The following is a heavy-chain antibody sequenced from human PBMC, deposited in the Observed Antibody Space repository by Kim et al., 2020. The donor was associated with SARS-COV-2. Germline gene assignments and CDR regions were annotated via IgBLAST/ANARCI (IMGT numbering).Heavy chain of an antibody. CDR2: TYYRSKWNN. CDR3: ARGYSNYHDAFDI. Sequence: SQTLSLTCAISGDSVSTNSVAWNWIRQSPSRGLEWLGRTYYRSKWNNDYALSVKSRITINPDTSKNQFSLQLNSVSPEDTAVYYCARGYSNYHDAFDIWGQGTMVTVSS. D-gene: IGHD4-4*01. CDR1: GDSVSTNSVA. J-gene: IGHJ3*02. V-gene: IGHV6-1*01.